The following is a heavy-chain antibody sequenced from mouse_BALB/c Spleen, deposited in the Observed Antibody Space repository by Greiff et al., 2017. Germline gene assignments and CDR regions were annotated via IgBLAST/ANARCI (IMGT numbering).Heavy chain of an antibody. J-gene: IGHJ1*01. V-gene: IGHV5-6-2*01. CDR3: ARRDGNYPYWYFDV. CDR2: INSNGGST. Sequence: EVKLVESGGGLVKLGGSLKLSCAASGFTFSSYYMSWVRQTPEKRLELVAAINSNGGSTYYPDTVKGRFTISRDNAKNTLYLQMSSLKSEDTALYYCARRDGNYPYWYFDVWGAGTTVTVSS. D-gene: IGHD2-1*01. CDR1: GFTFSSYY.